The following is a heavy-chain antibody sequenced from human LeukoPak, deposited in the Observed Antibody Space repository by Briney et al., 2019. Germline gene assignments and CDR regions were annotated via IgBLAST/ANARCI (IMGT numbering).Heavy chain of an antibody. CDR2: IRYDGSNK. J-gene: IGHJ4*02. CDR3: AKEKSMDLDY. D-gene: IGHD2-8*01. V-gene: IGHV3-30*02. CDR1: GFTFSSYG. Sequence: PGGSLRLSCAASGFTFSSYGMHWVRQALGKGLEWVAFIRYDGSNKYYADSVKGRFTISRDNSKNTLYLQMNSLRAEDTAVYYCAKEKSMDLDYWGQGTLVTASS.